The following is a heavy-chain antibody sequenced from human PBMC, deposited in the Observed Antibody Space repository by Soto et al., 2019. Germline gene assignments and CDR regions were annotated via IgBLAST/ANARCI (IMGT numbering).Heavy chain of an antibody. CDR1: GFTFSSYG. CDR2: IWYDGSNK. D-gene: IGHD3-3*01. Sequence: GGSLRLSCAASGFTFSSYGMHWVRQAPGKGLEWVAVIWYDGSNKYYADSVKGRFTISRDNSKNTLYLQMNSLRADDTTVYYCARGYYDFWSGPDTYFDYWGQGTLVTVYS. V-gene: IGHV3-33*01. CDR3: ARGYYDFWSGPDTYFDY. J-gene: IGHJ4*02.